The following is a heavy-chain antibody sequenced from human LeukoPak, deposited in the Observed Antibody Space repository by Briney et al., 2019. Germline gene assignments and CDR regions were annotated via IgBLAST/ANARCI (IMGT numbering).Heavy chain of an antibody. Sequence: GGSLGLSCAASGFTFSSYNMNWVRQAPGKGLEWVSYISSSSSSIYYADSVKGRFTTSRDNAKNSLYLQMNSLRDEDTAVYYCARDHDYIWGSYRIPLDYWGRGTLVTVSS. J-gene: IGHJ4*02. V-gene: IGHV3-48*02. CDR3: ARDHDYIWGSYRIPLDY. CDR2: ISSSSSSI. CDR1: GFTFSSYN. D-gene: IGHD3-16*02.